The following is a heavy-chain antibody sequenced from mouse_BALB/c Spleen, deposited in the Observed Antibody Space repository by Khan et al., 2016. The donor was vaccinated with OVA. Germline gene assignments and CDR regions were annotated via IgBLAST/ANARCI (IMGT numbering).Heavy chain of an antibody. J-gene: IGHJ3*01. CDR3: ARGGAYYRNDGWFAY. CDR2: INPSSGYT. V-gene: IGHV1-4*01. CDR1: GYTFTSYT. Sequence: QVRLQQSGVELARPGASVKMSCKASGYTFTSYTMHWVKQRPGQGLEWIGYINPSSGYTNYNQKFKDKATLTADKSSSTAYMPMSSLTSGDSAVYYCARGGAYYRNDGWFAYWGQWTLVTVSA. D-gene: IGHD2-14*01.